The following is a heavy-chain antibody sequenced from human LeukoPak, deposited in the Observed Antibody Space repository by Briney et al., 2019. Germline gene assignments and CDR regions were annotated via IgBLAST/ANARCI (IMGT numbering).Heavy chain of an antibody. Sequence: PGGSLRLSCAASGFTFSGSAMHWVRQASGKGLEWVGRIRSKANSYATAYAASVKGRFTISRDDSKNTAYLQMNSLKTEDTAVYYCTRHSEPIVGAIRWVFDYWGQGTLVTVSS. J-gene: IGHJ4*02. CDR1: GFTFSGSA. CDR3: TRHSEPIVGAIRWVFDY. V-gene: IGHV3-73*01. D-gene: IGHD1-26*01. CDR2: IRSKANSYAT.